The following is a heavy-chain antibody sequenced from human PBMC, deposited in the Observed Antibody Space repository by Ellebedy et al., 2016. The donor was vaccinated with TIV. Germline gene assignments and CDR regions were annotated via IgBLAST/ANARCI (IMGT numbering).Heavy chain of an antibody. V-gene: IGHV1-18*01. Sequence: AASVKVSCKASGYTFTNYGISWVRQAPGQGLEWMGWINPYNDKTNYGQKFQGRVTMTTDTSTSTANMELRSLGSDDTAVYYCYCSAGADTFDIWGQGTMVTVSS. CDR3: YCSAGADTFDI. J-gene: IGHJ3*02. D-gene: IGHD2-15*01. CDR2: INPYNDKT. CDR1: GYTFTNYG.